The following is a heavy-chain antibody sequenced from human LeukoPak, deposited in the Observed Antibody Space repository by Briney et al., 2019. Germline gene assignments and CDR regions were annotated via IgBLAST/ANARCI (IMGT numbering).Heavy chain of an antibody. CDR3: ARQVFTMIALDY. CDR1: GGSISSSSYY. D-gene: IGHD3-22*01. CDR2: IYYSGST. V-gene: IGHV4-39*01. Sequence: PSETLSLTCTVSGGSISSSSYYWGWIRQPPGKGLEWIGSIYYSGSTYYNPSLKSRVTISIDTSKNQFSLKLSSVTAADTAVYYCARQVFTMIALDYWGQGTLVTVSS. J-gene: IGHJ4*02.